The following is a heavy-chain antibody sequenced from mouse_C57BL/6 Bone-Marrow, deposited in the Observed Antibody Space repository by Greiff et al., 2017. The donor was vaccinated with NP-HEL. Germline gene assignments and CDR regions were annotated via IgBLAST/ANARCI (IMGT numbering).Heavy chain of an antibody. Sequence: VQLVESGPELVKPGASVKISCKASGYAFSSSWMNWVKQRPGKGLEWIGRIYPGDGDTNYNGKFKGKATLTADKSSSTAYMQLSSLTSEDSAVYVCARRGGNYGNAMDYWGQGTSVTVSS. CDR1: GYAFSSSW. J-gene: IGHJ4*01. V-gene: IGHV1-82*01. CDR3: ARRGGNYGNAMDY. CDR2: IYPGDGDT. D-gene: IGHD1-1*02.